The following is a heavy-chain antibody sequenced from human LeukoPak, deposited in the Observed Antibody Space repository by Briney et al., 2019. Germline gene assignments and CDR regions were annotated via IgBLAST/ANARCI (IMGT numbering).Heavy chain of an antibody. CDR2: IYYSGST. V-gene: IGHV4-39*02. CDR1: GDSISSSNYY. Sequence: SETLSLTCTVSGDSISSSNYYWGWIRQPPGKGLEWIASIYYSGSTYYNPSLKSRVTISVDMSKNQFSLRLNSVTPEDTAVYYCAREAGDRRSYRGYSYGSFDYWGQGTLVTVSS. D-gene: IGHD5-18*01. CDR3: AREAGDRRSYRGYSYGSFDY. J-gene: IGHJ4*02.